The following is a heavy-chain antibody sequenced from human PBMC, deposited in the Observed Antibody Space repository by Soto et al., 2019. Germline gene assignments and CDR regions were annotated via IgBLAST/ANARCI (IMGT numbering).Heavy chain of an antibody. J-gene: IGHJ2*01. V-gene: IGHV3-23*01. CDR2: ISGSGGRT. CDR3: AKLHTYDYGDYGYFDL. Sequence: PGGSLRLSCAASGFTFSSYVMNWVRQAPGKGLEWVSAISGSGGRTHYADSVKGRFTISRDNSKNTLYLQMNSLRAEDTAVYYCAKLHTYDYGDYGYFDLWGRGTLVTVSS. CDR1: GFTFSSYV. D-gene: IGHD4-17*01.